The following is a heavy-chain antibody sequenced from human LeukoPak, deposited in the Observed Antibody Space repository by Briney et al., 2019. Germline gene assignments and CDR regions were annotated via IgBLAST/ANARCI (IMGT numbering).Heavy chain of an antibody. Sequence: GGSLRLSCAASGFTFSSYSMNWVRQAPGKGLEWVSYISSSSSTIYYADSVKGRFTISRDNAKNSLYLQMNSLRAEDTAVYYCARLAICSSTSCFRYFDYWGQGTLVTDSS. CDR3: ARLAICSSTSCFRYFDY. CDR1: GFTFSSYS. D-gene: IGHD2-2*01. V-gene: IGHV3-48*04. J-gene: IGHJ4*02. CDR2: ISSSSSTI.